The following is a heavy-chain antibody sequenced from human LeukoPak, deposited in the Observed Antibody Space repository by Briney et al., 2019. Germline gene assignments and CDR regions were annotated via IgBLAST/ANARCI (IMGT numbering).Heavy chain of an antibody. CDR1: GYSISSGYY. D-gene: IGHD6-19*01. CDR2: IYHSGST. V-gene: IGHV4-38-2*02. CDR3: ARSGWYVYYGMDV. J-gene: IGHJ6*02. Sequence: SETLSLTCTVSGYSISSGYYWGWIRQPPGKGLEWIGSIYHSGSTYYNPSLKSRVTISVDTSKNQFSLKLSSVTAAGTAVYYCARSGWYVYYGMDVWGQGTTVTVSS.